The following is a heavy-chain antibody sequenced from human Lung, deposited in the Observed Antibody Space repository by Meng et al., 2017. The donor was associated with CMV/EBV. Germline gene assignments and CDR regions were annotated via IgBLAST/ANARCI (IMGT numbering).Heavy chain of an antibody. CDR2: INHSGST. CDR1: GGSISGYY. J-gene: IGHJ6*02. Sequence: SXTLSLTCAVYGGSISGYYWSWIRQPPGKGLEWIGEINHSGSTNYNPSLKSRVTISVDTSKNQFSLKLSSVTAADTAVYYCARTTYDFWSGIYYYYYYGMDVWGQGXTVTVSS. D-gene: IGHD3-3*01. CDR3: ARTTYDFWSGIYYYYYYGMDV. V-gene: IGHV4-34*01.